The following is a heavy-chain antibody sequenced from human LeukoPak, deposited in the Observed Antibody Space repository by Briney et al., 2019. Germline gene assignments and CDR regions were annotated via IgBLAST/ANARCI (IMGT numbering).Heavy chain of an antibody. J-gene: IGHJ4*02. CDR2: ISGSGGST. CDR3: AKAEWPQLRWFSGFDY. V-gene: IGHV3-23*01. D-gene: IGHD5-24*01. Sequence: GGSLRLSCAASGFTFSSYAMSWVRQAPGKGLEWVSAISGSGGSTYYADSVKGRFTISRDNSKNTLYLQMNSLRAEDTAVYYCAKAEWPQLRWFSGFDYWGQGTLVTVSS. CDR1: GFTFSSYA.